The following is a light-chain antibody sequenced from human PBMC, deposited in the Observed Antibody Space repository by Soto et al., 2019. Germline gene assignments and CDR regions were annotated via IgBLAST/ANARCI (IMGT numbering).Light chain of an antibody. J-gene: IGKJ1*01. CDR3: QQYGSSGT. CDR2: GAS. V-gene: IGKV3-20*01. CDR1: QSVSSY. Sequence: ETVLTQSPGTLSLSPGERATLSCRASQSVSSYLAWYQQKPGQAPMLLINGASNRATGIPDRFSGSGSGTDFTLTISRLEPEDFAVYYCQQYGSSGTFGQGTKVDI.